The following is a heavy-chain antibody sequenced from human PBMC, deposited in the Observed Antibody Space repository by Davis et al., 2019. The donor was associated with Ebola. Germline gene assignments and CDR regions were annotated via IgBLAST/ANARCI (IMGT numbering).Heavy chain of an antibody. D-gene: IGHD4-17*01. CDR3: GDYGTNSGMDV. V-gene: IGHV3-30*03. CDR2: ISYDGSNK. Sequence: GGSLRLSCAASGFTFDDYAMHWVRQAPGKGLEWVAVISYDGSNKYYADSVKGRFTISRDNSKNTLYLQMNSLRAEDTAVYYCGDYGTNSGMDVWGQGTTVTVSS. CDR1: GFTFDDYA. J-gene: IGHJ6*02.